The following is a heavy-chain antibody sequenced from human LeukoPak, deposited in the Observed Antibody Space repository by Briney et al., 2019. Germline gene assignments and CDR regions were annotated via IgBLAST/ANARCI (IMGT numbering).Heavy chain of an antibody. CDR2: IYYSGSA. D-gene: IGHD6-19*01. CDR3: ARVPSGWYGLYFDY. V-gene: IGHV4-59*01. CDR1: GGSISSYY. Sequence: PSETLSLTCTVSGGSISSYYWSWIRQPPGKGLEWIGYIYYSGSANYNPSLKSRVTISVDTSKNQFSLKLSSVTAADTAVYYCARVPSGWYGLYFDYWGQGTLVTVSS. J-gene: IGHJ4*02.